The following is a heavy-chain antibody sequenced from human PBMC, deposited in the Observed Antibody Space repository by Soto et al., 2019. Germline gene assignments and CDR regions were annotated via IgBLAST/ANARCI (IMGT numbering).Heavy chain of an antibody. V-gene: IGHV1-69*13. CDR3: ARGRHCSSTSCHISFEY. CDR1: GGTFSSYA. Sequence: SVKVSCKASGGTFSSYAISWVRQAPGQGLEWMGGIIPIFGTANYAQKFQGRVTITADESTSTAYMELSSLRSEDTAVYYCARGRHCSSTSCHISFEYWGQGTLVTSPQ. D-gene: IGHD2-2*02. J-gene: IGHJ4*02. CDR2: IIPIFGTA.